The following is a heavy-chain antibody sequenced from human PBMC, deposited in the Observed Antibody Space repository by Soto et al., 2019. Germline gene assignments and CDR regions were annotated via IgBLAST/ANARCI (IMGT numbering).Heavy chain of an antibody. D-gene: IGHD3-9*01. V-gene: IGHV1-18*01. CDR3: ERGDLEGRYFDRFDY. Sequence: QVQLVQSGAEVKKPGASVKVSCKASGYTFTSYRIIWVRQAPGQGLEWMGWISAYNGHTNYAQKLQGRVTMTTDTSTSTAYTELRSIRSDDTAVYYCERGDLEGRYFDRFDYWGQGTLVTVSS. J-gene: IGHJ4*02. CDR2: ISAYNGHT. CDR1: GYTFTSYR.